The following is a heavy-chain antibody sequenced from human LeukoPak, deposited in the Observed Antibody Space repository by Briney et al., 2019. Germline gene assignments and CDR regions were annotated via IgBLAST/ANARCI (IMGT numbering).Heavy chain of an antibody. CDR2: ISSSSSYI. CDR1: GFTFSSYS. V-gene: IGHV3-21*01. Sequence: GGSLRLSCAASGFTFSSYSTNWVRPAPRKGLEWVSSISSSSSYIYYADSVKGRFTISRDNAKNSLYLQMNSLRAEDTAVYYCARDFEWQQLVRPWFDPWGQGTLVTVSS. CDR3: ARDFEWQQLVRPWFDP. J-gene: IGHJ5*02. D-gene: IGHD6-13*01.